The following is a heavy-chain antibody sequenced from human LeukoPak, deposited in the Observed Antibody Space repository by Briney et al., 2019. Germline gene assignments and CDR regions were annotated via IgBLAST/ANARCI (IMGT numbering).Heavy chain of an antibody. CDR2: FYSGGTT. CDR3: ATVPRGGNSGVFFDY. D-gene: IGHD4-23*01. Sequence: GGSLRLSCAASGFAVSSTYMNWVRQAPGKGLEWVSVFYSGGTTYYADSVRGRFTISRDNSKNTPYLQMNSLRAEDTAVYYCATVPRGGNSGVFFDYWGQGTLVTVSS. CDR1: GFAVSSTY. V-gene: IGHV3-53*01. J-gene: IGHJ4*02.